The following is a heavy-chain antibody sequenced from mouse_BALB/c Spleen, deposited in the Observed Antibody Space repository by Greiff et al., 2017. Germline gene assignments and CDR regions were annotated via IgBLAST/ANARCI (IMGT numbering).Heavy chain of an antibody. D-gene: IGHD2-1*01. Sequence: EVKVVESGGGLVKPGGSLKLSCAASGFTFSSYTMSWVRQTPEKRLEWVATISSGGSYTYYPDSVKGRFTISRDNAKNTLYLQMSSLKSEDTAMYYCTRDKDGNYGYFDDWGAGTTVTVSS. J-gene: IGHJ1*01. CDR2: ISSGGSYT. V-gene: IGHV5-6-4*01. CDR3: TRDKDGNYGYFDD. CDR1: GFTFSSYT.